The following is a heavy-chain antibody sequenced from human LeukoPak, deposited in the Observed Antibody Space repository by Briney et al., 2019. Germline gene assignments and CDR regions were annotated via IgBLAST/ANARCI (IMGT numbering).Heavy chain of an antibody. D-gene: IGHD3-9*01. CDR3: ARGPVRDDGLTGDSYYYGFDV. Sequence: SSETLSLTCAVYGGSFTDYYWSWIRQAPGKGLEWIGRINHSAGTSYNPSLKSRVTISADTSKKQLSLKLTSVTAADTAVFYCARGPVRDDGLTGDSYYYGFDVWGQGTTVTVSS. J-gene: IGHJ6*02. CDR2: INHSAGT. V-gene: IGHV4-34*01. CDR1: GGSFTDYY.